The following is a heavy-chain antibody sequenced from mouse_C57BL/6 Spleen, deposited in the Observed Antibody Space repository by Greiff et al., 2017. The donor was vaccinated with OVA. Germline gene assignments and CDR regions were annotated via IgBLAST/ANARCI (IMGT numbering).Heavy chain of an antibody. CDR2: IYPGDGDT. V-gene: IGHV1-82*01. D-gene: IGHD3-2*02. J-gene: IGHJ3*01. CDR1: GYAFSSSW. CDR3: ARGAAQATLGFAY. Sequence: VQLQQSGPELVKPGASVKISCKASGYAFSSSWMNWVKQRPGKGLEWIGRIYPGDGDTNYNGKFKGKATLTADKSSSTAYMQLSSLTSEDSAVYVCARGAAQATLGFAYWGQGTLVTVSA.